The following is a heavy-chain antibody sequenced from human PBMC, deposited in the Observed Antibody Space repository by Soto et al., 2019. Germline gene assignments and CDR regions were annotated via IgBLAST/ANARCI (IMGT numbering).Heavy chain of an antibody. CDR2: INQSGST. CDR1: GASFSGYY. CDR3: ARRFSGTGRYFDY. D-gene: IGHD1-1*01. Sequence: QVQLQQWGAGRLKPSETLSLSCAVYGASFSGYYWNWIRQPPGKGLEWIGEINQSGSTNYSPSLKTRVTVSVDTSKKQISLRLNSVTAADTAVYYCARRFSGTGRYFDYWGQGTLVTVSS. J-gene: IGHJ4*02. V-gene: IGHV4-34*02.